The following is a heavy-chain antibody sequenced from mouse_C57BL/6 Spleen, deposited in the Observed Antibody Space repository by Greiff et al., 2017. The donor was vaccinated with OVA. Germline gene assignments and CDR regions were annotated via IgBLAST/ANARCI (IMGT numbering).Heavy chain of an antibody. CDR1: GYTFTEYT. V-gene: IGHV1-62-2*01. Sequence: VQLQESGAELVKPGASVKLSCKASGYTFTEYTIHWVKQRSGQGLEWIGWFYPGSGSIKYNEKFKDKATLTADKSSSTVYMELSRLTSEDSAVYFCARHEDYYGTRGGAMDYWGQGTSVTVSS. CDR2: FYPGSGSI. D-gene: IGHD1-1*01. CDR3: ARHEDYYGTRGGAMDY. J-gene: IGHJ4*01.